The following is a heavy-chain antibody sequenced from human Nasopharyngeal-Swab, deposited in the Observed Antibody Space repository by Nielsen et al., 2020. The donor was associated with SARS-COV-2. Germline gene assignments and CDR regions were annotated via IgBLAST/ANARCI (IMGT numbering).Heavy chain of an antibody. J-gene: IGHJ6*02. Sequence: SETLSLTCAVYGGSFSGYYWSWIRQPPGKGLEWIGEINHSGSTNYSPSLKSRVTISVDTSKNQFSLKLSSVTAADTAVYYCARGRGLRHYYYYYGMDVWGQGTTVTVSS. D-gene: IGHD3-3*01. V-gene: IGHV4-34*01. CDR3: ARGRGLRHYYYYYGMDV. CDR2: INHSGST. CDR1: GGSFSGYY.